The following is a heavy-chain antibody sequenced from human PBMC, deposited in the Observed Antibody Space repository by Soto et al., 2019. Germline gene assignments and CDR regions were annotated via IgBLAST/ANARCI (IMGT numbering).Heavy chain of an antibody. CDR3: ARDRVLLWFGESPANYYYGMDV. J-gene: IGHJ6*02. Sequence: SQTLSLTCAISGDSVSSNSAAWNWIRQSPSRGLEWLGRTYYRSKWYNDYAVSVKSRITINPDTSKNQFSLQLNSVTPEDTAVYCCARDRVLLWFGESPANYYYGMDVWGQGTTVTVSS. V-gene: IGHV6-1*01. CDR1: GDSVSSNSAA. CDR2: TYYRSKWYN. D-gene: IGHD3-10*01.